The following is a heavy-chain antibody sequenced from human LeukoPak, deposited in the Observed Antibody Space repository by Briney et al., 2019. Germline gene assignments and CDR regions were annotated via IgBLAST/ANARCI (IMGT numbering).Heavy chain of an antibody. V-gene: IGHV4-39*07. CDR3: ARSRVTMVRGVITGPGYYYMDV. D-gene: IGHD3-10*01. Sequence: PSETLSLTCTVSGGSISSGSYYWSWVRQPPGKGLDGIGNIFYSGSTYYSPSLKSRVTISLDTSRNQFSLKLNSVTAADTAVYYCARSRVTMVRGVITGPGYYYMDVWGKGTTVTISS. J-gene: IGHJ6*03. CDR2: IFYSGST. CDR1: GGSISSGSYY.